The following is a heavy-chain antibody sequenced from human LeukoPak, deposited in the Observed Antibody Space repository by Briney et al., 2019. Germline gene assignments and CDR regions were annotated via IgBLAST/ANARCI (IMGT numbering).Heavy chain of an antibody. CDR3: ARELPFDY. CDR2: IKSDGSRT. CDR1: GFTFSNYW. Sequence: GGSLRLSCAVSGFTFSNYWMHWVRQAPGKGLVWVSRIKSDGSRTDYADSVKGRFTISRDNAKNTLYLQMNSLRAEDTAIYYCARELPFDYWGQGTLVTVSP. D-gene: IGHD2-15*01. V-gene: IGHV3-74*01. J-gene: IGHJ4*02.